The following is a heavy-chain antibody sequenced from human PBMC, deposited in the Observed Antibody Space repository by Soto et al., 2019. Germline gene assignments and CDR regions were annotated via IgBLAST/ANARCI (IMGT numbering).Heavy chain of an antibody. Sequence: SETLSLTCTVSGGSISSYYWSWIRQPPGKGLEWIGYIYYSGSTNYNPSLKSRVTISVDTSKNQFSLKLSSVTAADTAVYYCARHDLAYGDYEACFDYWGQGTLVTVSS. V-gene: IGHV4-59*08. CDR1: GGSISSYY. D-gene: IGHD4-17*01. CDR3: ARHDLAYGDYEACFDY. CDR2: IYYSGST. J-gene: IGHJ4*02.